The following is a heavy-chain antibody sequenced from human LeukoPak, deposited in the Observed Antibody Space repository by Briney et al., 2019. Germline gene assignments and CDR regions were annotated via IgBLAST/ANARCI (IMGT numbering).Heavy chain of an antibody. D-gene: IGHD1-26*01. Sequence: SETLSLTCTVSGGCISSGPYYWDWIRQPPGKGLEWIGTIYYSGRTYYNPSLKSRVTISVDTSKSQFSLNLNSVTAADTAVYYCARRVGGLLPDRFDYWGQGTLVTVSS. V-gene: IGHV4-39*01. CDR2: IYYSGRT. J-gene: IGHJ4*02. CDR1: GGCISSGPYY. CDR3: ARRVGGLLPDRFDY.